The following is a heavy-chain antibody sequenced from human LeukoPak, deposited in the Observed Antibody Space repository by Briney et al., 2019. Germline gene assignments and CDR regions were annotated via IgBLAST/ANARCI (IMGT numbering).Heavy chain of an antibody. V-gene: IGHV3-23*01. CDR2: ISGSGGRT. Sequence: GGSLRLSCAASGFAFTNYDMSWVRQAPGKGLEWVSEISGSGGRTYYTDSVRGRFAISRDNSKNTLYLQMNSLRVEDTAVYYCTKGDGSSGWSVWGQGTLVTVSS. J-gene: IGHJ4*02. CDR3: TKGDGSSGWSV. D-gene: IGHD6-19*01. CDR1: GFAFTNYD.